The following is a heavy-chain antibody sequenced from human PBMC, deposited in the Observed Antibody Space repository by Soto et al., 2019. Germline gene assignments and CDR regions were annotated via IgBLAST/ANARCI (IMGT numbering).Heavy chain of an antibody. CDR3: VRYESSGSSSAFDI. CDR2: SRNKAKSYTT. V-gene: IGHV3-72*01. Sequence: EVQLVESGGGLVQPGGSLRLSCAASGFTFSDHHIDWVRQAPGKGLEWVGRSRNKAKSYTTEYAASVKVRFTISRDDSKRSVFLQMHSLKIEDTAMYYCVRYESSGSSSAFDIWGQGTMVTVSS. D-gene: IGHD6-13*01. CDR1: GFTFSDHH. J-gene: IGHJ3*02.